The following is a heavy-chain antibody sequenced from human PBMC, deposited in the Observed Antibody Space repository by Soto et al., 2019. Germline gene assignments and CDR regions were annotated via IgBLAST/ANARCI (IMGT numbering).Heavy chain of an antibody. J-gene: IGHJ5*02. D-gene: IGHD1-26*01. CDR3: AKGRAPRSGSYPSDP. Sequence: QVQLVESGGGVVQPGRALRLSCAASGFTFSDYGMHWVRQAPGKGLEWVALTSYDGTNKYYADSVRGRFTISRDNSKNTLYLQVNSLRAEDTAVYYCAKGRAPRSGSYPSDPWGQGTLVTVSS. CDR1: GFTFSDYG. CDR2: TSYDGTNK. V-gene: IGHV3-30*18.